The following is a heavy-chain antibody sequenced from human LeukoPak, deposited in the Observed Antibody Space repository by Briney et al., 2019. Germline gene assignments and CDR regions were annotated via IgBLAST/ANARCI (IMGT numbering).Heavy chain of an antibody. V-gene: IGHV4-59*12. Sequence: PSETLSLTCIVSSASINSFYWSWIRQPPGKGLEWIGYISHTGLTNYNPSLKSRVTISVDTSRNEFSLKLTSVTAADTAVYFCARSVEYDVFMDPWGQGTLVTVSS. D-gene: IGHD3-9*01. CDR3: ARSVEYDVFMDP. CDR1: SASINSFY. CDR2: ISHTGLT. J-gene: IGHJ5*02.